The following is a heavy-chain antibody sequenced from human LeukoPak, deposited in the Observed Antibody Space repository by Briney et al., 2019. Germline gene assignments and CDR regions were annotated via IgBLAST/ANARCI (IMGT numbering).Heavy chain of an antibody. CDR3: ASAIAAAGRIGVFDY. D-gene: IGHD6-13*01. CDR2: INHSGST. J-gene: IGHJ4*02. V-gene: IGHV4-34*01. Sequence: SETLSLTCAVYGESFSGYYWSWIRQPPGKGLEWIGEINHSGSTIYNPSLKSRVTISVDTSKNQFSLQLSSVTAADTAVYYCASAIAAAGRIGVFDYWGQGTLVTVSS. CDR1: GESFSGYY.